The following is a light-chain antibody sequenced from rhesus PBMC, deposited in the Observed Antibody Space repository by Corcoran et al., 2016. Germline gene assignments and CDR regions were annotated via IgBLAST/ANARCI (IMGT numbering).Light chain of an antibody. CDR2: KAS. J-gene: IGKJ1*01. Sequence: DIQMTQSPSSLSASVGDKVTITCQASQSISSWLAWYQQKPGKAPKPLIYKASSLESGVPSRFIGSGSWTDFTRTNSSLQPEDFATYYWQQDNSAPWTVGQGTKVEIK. CDR3: QQDNSAPWT. CDR1: QSISSW. V-gene: IGKV1-16*01.